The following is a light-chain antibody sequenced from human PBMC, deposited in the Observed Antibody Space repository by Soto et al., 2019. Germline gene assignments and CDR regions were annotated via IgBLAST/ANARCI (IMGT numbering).Light chain of an antibody. V-gene: IGKV3-20*01. CDR2: DAS. CDR3: QQFSSYPLT. J-gene: IGKJ4*01. Sequence: EIVMTQSPATLSASPGERATLSCRASQSVSSNYLAWYQQKPGQAPRLLIHDASSRATGIPDRFSGGGSGTDFTLTISRLEPEDFAVYYCQQFSSYPLTFGGGTKVDIK. CDR1: QSVSSNY.